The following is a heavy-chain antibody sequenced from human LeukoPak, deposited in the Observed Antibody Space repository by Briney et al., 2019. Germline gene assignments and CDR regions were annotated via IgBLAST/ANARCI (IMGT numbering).Heavy chain of an antibody. J-gene: IGHJ4*02. CDR3: ARVRGYSYGYIGY. Sequence: ASETLSLTCAVYGGSFSGYYWSWIRQPPGKGLEWIGEINHSGSTNYNPSLKSRVTISVGTSKNQFSLKLSSVTAADTAVYYCARVRGYSYGYIGYWGQGTLVTVSS. V-gene: IGHV4-34*01. D-gene: IGHD5-18*01. CDR2: INHSGST. CDR1: GGSFSGYY.